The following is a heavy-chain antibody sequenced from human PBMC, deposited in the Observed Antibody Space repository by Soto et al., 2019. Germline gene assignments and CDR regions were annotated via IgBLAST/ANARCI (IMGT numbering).Heavy chain of an antibody. CDR1: GFTFSSYA. J-gene: IGHJ6*02. CDR3: ARDTRQSSSWPAGFYYYYYYGMDV. CDR2: ISYDGSNK. Sequence: PGGSLRLSCAASGFTFSSYAMHWVRQAPGKGLEWVAVISYDGSNKYYADSVKGRFTISRDNSKNTLYLQMNSLRAEDTAVYYCARDTRQSSSWPAGFYYYYYYGMDVWGQGTTVTVSS. V-gene: IGHV3-30-3*01. D-gene: IGHD6-13*01.